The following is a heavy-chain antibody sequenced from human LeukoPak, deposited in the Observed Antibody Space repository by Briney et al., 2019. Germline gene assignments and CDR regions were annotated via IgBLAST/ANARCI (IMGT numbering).Heavy chain of an antibody. CDR3: AREAPNRSTNYYYYYYVDV. V-gene: IGHV4-39*07. D-gene: IGHD1-14*01. CDR1: GGSISSSSYY. CDR2: IYYSGST. Sequence: SETLSLTCTVSGGSISSSSYYWGWIRQPPGKGLEWIGSIYYSGSTYYNPSLKSRVTISVDTSKNQFSLKLSSVTAADTAVYYCAREAPNRSTNYYYYYYVDVWGKGTTVTVSS. J-gene: IGHJ6*03.